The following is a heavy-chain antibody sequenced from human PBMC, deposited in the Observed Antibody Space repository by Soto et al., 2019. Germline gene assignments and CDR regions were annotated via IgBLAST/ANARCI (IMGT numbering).Heavy chain of an antibody. V-gene: IGHV3-30-3*01. CDR1: GFTFSSYA. CDR3: ARDSQGVDP. CDR2: ISYDGSNK. D-gene: IGHD2-8*01. Sequence: QVQLVESGGGVVQPGRSLRLSCAASGFTFSSYAMHWVRQAPGKGLEWVAVISYDGSNKYYADSVKGRFTISRDNFKNTLYLQMNSLRAEDTAVYYCARDSQGVDPWGQGTLVTVSS. J-gene: IGHJ5*02.